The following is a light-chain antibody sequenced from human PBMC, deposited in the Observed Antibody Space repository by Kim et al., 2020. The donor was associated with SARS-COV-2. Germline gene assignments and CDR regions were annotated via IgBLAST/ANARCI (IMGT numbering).Light chain of an antibody. J-gene: IGLJ3*02. CDR2: RDS. CDR1: NMGSKN. V-gene: IGLV3-9*01. Sequence: VALGQTARITCGGNNMGSKNVHWYQQKPGQAPVLVIYRDSNRPSGIPERFSGSNSGNMATLTISRAQAGDEADYYCQVWDSSTGVFGGGTQLTVL. CDR3: QVWDSSTGV.